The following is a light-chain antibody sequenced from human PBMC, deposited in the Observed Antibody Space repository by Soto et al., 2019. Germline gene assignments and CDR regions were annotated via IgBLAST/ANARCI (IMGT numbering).Light chain of an antibody. CDR1: QSVNKW. V-gene: IGKV1-5*01. CDR2: EAS. CDR3: HQYTSYSPWT. J-gene: IGKJ1*01. Sequence: DIQMTQSPSTLSASVGDRVTINCRASQSVNKWLAWFQQKPGKVPKLLIFEASTLQPGVPSRFGGGGSWTAFTLTIIGLQHDDFAAQCCHQYTSYSPWTFGQGNKVQ.